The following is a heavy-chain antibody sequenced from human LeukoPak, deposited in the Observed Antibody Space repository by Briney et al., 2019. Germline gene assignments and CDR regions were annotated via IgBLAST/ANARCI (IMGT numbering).Heavy chain of an antibody. CDR3: ARVLRSLTGYSSGWYDYYYYYGMDV. J-gene: IGHJ6*02. CDR2: IYYSGST. CDR1: GGSISSYY. D-gene: IGHD6-19*01. V-gene: IGHV4-59*08. Sequence: SETLSLTCTVSGGSISSYYWSWIRQPPGKGLEWIGYIYYSGSTNYNPSLKSRVTISVDTSKNQFSLKLSSVTAADTAVYYCARVLRSLTGYSSGWYDYYYYYGMDVWGQGTTVTVSS.